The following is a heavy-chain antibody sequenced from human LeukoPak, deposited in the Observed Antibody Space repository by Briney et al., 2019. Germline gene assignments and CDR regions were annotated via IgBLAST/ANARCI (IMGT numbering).Heavy chain of an antibody. CDR1: GFSFSTFW. J-gene: IGHJ4*02. V-gene: IGHV3-7*04. CDR3: ARSWYSSSFFDY. CDR2: INQDGSEK. D-gene: IGHD6-13*01. Sequence: PGGSLRLSCAASGFSFSTFWMNWVRQAPGKGLEWVANINQDGSEKYYVDSVKGRFTVSRDNTKNSLYLQMNSLRAEDTAVYYCARSWYSSSFFDYWGQGTLVTVSS.